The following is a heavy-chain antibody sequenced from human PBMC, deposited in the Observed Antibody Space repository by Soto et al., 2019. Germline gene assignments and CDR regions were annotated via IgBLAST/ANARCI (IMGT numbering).Heavy chain of an antibody. V-gene: IGHV3-33*01. CDR2: IWYDGSNK. Sequence: QVQLVESGGGVVQPGRSLRLSCAASGFTFSSYGMHWVRQAPGKGLEWVAVIWYDGSNKYYADSVKGRFTISRDNSKNTLYLQMNSLRAEDTAVYYCARDSGYDSWWFDPWGQGTLVTVSS. D-gene: IGHD5-12*01. CDR3: ARDSGYDSWWFDP. J-gene: IGHJ5*02. CDR1: GFTFSSYG.